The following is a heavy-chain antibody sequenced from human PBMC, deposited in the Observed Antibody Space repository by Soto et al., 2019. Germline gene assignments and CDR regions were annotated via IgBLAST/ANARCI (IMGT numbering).Heavy chain of an antibody. Sequence: SGPTLVNPTETLTLTCNVSGFSLSNARMGVSWIRQPPGKALEWLAHIFSHDEKSYSTSLKSRLTISKDTSKSQVVLTMTNMNPVDTATYYCALTLGIADYVPAYGMDVWGQGTTVTVS. CDR2: IFSHDEK. J-gene: IGHJ6*02. V-gene: IGHV2-26*01. D-gene: IGHD4-17*01. CDR1: GFSLSNARMG. CDR3: ALTLGIADYVPAYGMDV.